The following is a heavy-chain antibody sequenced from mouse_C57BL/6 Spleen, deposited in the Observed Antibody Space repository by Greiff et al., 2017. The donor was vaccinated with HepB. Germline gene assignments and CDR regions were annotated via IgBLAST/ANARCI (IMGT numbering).Heavy chain of an antibody. D-gene: IGHD4-1*01. CDR2: IRNKANGYTT. V-gene: IGHV7-3*01. CDR1: GFTFTDYY. CDR3: ARYRTGTVDYFDY. J-gene: IGHJ2*01. Sequence: EVKLVESGGGLVQPGGSLSLSCAASGFTFTDYYMSWVRQPPGKALEWLGFIRNKANGYTTEYSAAVKGRFTISRDNSQSILYLQMNALRAEDSATYYCARYRTGTVDYFDYWGQGTTLTVSS.